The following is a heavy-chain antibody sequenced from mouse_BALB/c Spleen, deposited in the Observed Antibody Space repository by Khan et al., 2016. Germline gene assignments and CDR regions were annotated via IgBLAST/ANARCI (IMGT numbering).Heavy chain of an antibody. D-gene: IGHD1-2*01. CDR1: GDSITSGH. CDR3: ATWEYYGCAVAY. J-gene: IGHJ3*01. CDR2: ISHSGDS. V-gene: IGHV3-8*02. Sequence: EVQLQESGPSLAKPSQTLSLTCSVTGDSITSGHWNWIRKFPGNKFDFMGYISHSGDSYYNPSLKSRISITRDTSKNQYYLQLKSVTTEDTATYYCATWEYYGCAVAYWGQGTLVTVSA.